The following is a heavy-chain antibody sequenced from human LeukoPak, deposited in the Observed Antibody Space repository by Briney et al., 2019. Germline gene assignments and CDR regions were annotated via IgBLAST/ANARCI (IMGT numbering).Heavy chain of an antibody. CDR3: ARDCSSTSCYITFDP. D-gene: IGHD2-2*02. Sequence: CKAXXGTXSSYAISWVRQAPGQGLEWMGRIIPIFGIANYAQKFQGRVTITADKSTSTAYMELSSLRSEDTAVYYCARDCSSTSCYITFDPWGQGTLVTVSS. V-gene: IGHV1-69*04. CDR1: XGTXSSYA. CDR2: IIPIFGIA. J-gene: IGHJ5*02.